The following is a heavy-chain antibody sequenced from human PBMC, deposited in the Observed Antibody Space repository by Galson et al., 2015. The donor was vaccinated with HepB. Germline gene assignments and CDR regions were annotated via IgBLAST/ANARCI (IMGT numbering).Heavy chain of an antibody. Sequence: SLRLSCAASGFTFSSNGMQWVRQAPGKGLEWVAVIWYDGSNRYYGDPVKGRFTVSRDNSKNTLYLQMNSLRAEDTAVYYCARSRGFQLLGDGMDVWGQGTTVIVSS. CDR1: GFTFSSNG. CDR3: ARSRGFQLLGDGMDV. D-gene: IGHD2-2*01. V-gene: IGHV3-33*01. CDR2: IWYDGSNR. J-gene: IGHJ6*02.